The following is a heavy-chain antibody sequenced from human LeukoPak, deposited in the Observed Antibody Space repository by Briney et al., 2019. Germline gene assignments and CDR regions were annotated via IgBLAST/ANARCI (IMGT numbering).Heavy chain of an antibody. D-gene: IGHD2-15*01. CDR3: ARDIVVVVAATYNWFDP. CDR1: GFTFSSYA. CDR2: ISGSGGST. Sequence: PGGSLRLSCAASGFTFSSYAMSWVRQAPGKGLEWVSAISGSGGSTYYADSVKGRFTISRDNSKNTLYLQMNSLRAEDTAVYYCARDIVVVVAATYNWFDPWGQGTLVTVSS. V-gene: IGHV3-23*01. J-gene: IGHJ5*02.